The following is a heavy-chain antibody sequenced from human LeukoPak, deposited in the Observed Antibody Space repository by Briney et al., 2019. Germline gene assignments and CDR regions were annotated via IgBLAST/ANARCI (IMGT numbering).Heavy chain of an antibody. V-gene: IGHV4-34*01. D-gene: IGHD4-23*01. CDR1: GFTFSGYY. J-gene: IGHJ4*02. CDR2: ITHTGST. CDR3: ARGRWSVDY. Sequence: SETLTLTCAVSGFTFSGYYWSWIRQPPGKGLEWIGVITHTGSTNYNPSLKSRVTISVDTSNTQFSLKLSSVTAAATAVYYCARGRWSVDYWGQGTLVTVSS.